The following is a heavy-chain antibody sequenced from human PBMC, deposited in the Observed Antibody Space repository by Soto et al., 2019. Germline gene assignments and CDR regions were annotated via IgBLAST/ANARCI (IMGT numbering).Heavy chain of an antibody. J-gene: IGHJ4*02. CDR1: GFTFGSYA. D-gene: IGHD3-10*01. V-gene: IGHV3-23*04. CDR3: AKDNGNYGSGSFSH. Sequence: VQLVESGGGVVQPGRSLRLSCAASGFTFGSYAMSWVRQAPGKGLEWVSLISGTGDSSEYANSVKGRFTIARDYSKTTVCLQMNSLRAEDTAVYFCAKDNGNYGSGSFSHWGQGTLVTVSS. CDR2: ISGTGDSS.